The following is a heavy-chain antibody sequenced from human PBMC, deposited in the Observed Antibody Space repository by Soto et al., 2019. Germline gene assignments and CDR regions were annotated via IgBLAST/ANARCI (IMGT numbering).Heavy chain of an antibody. J-gene: IGHJ2*01. CDR3: ARDADYGGNYWYFDL. D-gene: IGHD4-17*01. CDR2: ISAYNGNT. CDR1: GYTFTTYG. Sequence: QVQLVQSGAEVKKPGASVKVSCKASGYTFTTYGISWVRQAPGQGLEWMGWISAYNGNTNYAQKLQGRVTMTTETPMSTAYMELRSTRSDDTAVYYCARDADYGGNYWYFDLWRRGTLVTVSS. V-gene: IGHV1-18*01.